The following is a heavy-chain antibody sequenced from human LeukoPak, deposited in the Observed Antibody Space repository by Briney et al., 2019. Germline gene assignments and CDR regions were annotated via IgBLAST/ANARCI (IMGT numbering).Heavy chain of an antibody. D-gene: IGHD6-13*01. V-gene: IGHV4-31*03. CDR1: GGSISSGGYY. CDR3: ARDLRQQLVRGYGMDV. Sequence: SQTLSHTCTVSGGSISSGGYYWSWIRQHPGQGLEWIGYVYYSGNTYYNPSLKSRVTISVDTSKNQFSLKLSSVTAADTAVYYCARDLRQQLVRGYGMDVWGQGTTVTVSS. J-gene: IGHJ6*02. CDR2: VYYSGNT.